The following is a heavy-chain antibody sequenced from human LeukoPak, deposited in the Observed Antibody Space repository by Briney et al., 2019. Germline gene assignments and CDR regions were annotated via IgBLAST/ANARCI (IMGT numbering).Heavy chain of an antibody. CDR2: IIPIFGTA. D-gene: IGHD6-13*01. V-gene: IGHV1-69*13. J-gene: IGHJ6*03. CDR1: GGTFSSYV. CDR3: ARDASIIAAASYYYYYMDV. Sequence: ASVKVSCKASGGTFSSYVISWVRQAPGQGLEWMGGIIPIFGTADYAQKFQGRVTITADESTSTAYMELSSLRSEDTAVYYCARDASIIAAASYYYYYMDVWGKGTTVTVSS.